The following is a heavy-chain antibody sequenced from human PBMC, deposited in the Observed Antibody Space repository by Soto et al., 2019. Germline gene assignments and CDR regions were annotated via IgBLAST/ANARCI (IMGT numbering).Heavy chain of an antibody. J-gene: IGHJ3*02. Sequence: QVQLVQSGAEVKKPGSSVKVSCKASGGTFSSYTISWVRQAPGQGLEWMGRIIPILGIANYAQKFQGRVTSTADKSTSTAYRERSSLRSEDMAVYYCASVSSSLTLDDAFDIWGQGTMVTVSS. CDR1: GGTFSSYT. CDR2: IIPILGIA. CDR3: ASVSSSLTLDDAFDI. D-gene: IGHD6-13*01. V-gene: IGHV1-69*02.